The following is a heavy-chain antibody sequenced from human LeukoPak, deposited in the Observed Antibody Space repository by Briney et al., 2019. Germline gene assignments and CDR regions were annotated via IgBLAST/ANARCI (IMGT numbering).Heavy chain of an antibody. V-gene: IGHV4-34*01. CDR2: INHSGST. J-gene: IGHJ4*02. D-gene: IGHD6-13*01. CDR3: ARGTGYSSSWYRI. Sequence: PSETLSLTCAVYGGSFSGCYWSWIRQPPGKGLEWIGEINHSGSTNYNPSLKSRVTISVDTSKNQFSLKLSSVTAADTAVYYCARGTGYSSSWYRIWGQRTLVTVSS. CDR1: GGSFSGCY.